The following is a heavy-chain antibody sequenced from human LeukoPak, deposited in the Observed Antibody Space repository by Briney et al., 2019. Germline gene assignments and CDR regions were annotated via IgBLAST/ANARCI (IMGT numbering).Heavy chain of an antibody. CDR2: INHSGST. V-gene: IGHV4-34*01. CDR3: ARGLEQQLPHY. Sequence: SETLSLPCAVYGGSFSGYYWSWIRQPPGKGLEWIGEINHSGSTNYNPSLKSRVTISVDTSKNQFSLKLSSVTAADTAVYYCARGLEQQLPHYWGQGTLVTVSS. CDR1: GGSFSGYY. D-gene: IGHD6-13*01. J-gene: IGHJ4*02.